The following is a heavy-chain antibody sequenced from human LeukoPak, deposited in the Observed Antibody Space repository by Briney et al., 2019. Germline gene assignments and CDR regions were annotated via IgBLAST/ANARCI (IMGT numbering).Heavy chain of an antibody. Sequence: GGSLRLSCAASGLTFSNYVMSWVRQAPGKGLEWVSGISGSGDNTYYADSVKGRFTISRDNSKNTLYLQMNSLRVEDTAVYYCARETTVLDYWGQGTLVTVSS. CDR2: ISGSGDNT. CDR3: ARETTVLDY. D-gene: IGHD4-11*01. V-gene: IGHV3-23*01. J-gene: IGHJ4*02. CDR1: GLTFSNYV.